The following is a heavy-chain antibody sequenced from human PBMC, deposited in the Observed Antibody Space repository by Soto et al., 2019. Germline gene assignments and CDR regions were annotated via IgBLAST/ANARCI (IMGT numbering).Heavy chain of an antibody. D-gene: IGHD3-16*01. CDR3: ARFLKGALRQLWPLGD. J-gene: IGHJ4*02. CDR1: GGSFSSYA. V-gene: IGHV1-69*01. Sequence: QVLLVQSGAEVKKPGSSVRVSCKPSGGSFSSYAVNWVRQAPGQGLEWVGGIIPVFGTVNYAQTFQGRVTITADESTNTSYMELSSLSSEDTAVYYCARFLKGALRQLWPLGDWGQGTLVTVSS. CDR2: IIPVFGTV.